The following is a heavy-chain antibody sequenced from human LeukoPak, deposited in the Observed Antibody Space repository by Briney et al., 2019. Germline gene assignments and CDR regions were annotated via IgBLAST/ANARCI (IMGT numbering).Heavy chain of an antibody. J-gene: IGHJ4*02. V-gene: IGHV3-30*18. Sequence: HPGGSLRLSCAASGFTFSSYGMHWVRQAPGKGLEWVAVISYDGSNKYYADSVKGRFTISRDNSKNTLYLQMNSLRAEDTAVYYCAKDRSGYYFDYWGQGTLVTVSS. CDR2: ISYDGSNK. CDR3: AKDRSGYYFDY. CDR1: GFTFSSYG. D-gene: IGHD3-3*01.